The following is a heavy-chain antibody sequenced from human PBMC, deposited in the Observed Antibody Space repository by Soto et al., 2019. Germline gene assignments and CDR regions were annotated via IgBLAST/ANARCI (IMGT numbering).Heavy chain of an antibody. D-gene: IGHD3-3*01. Sequence: GGSLKICCQGSGYTFANPWLAWVRQILRKGLGWTGNIFPGDSGTNYSPSFQGRVMLSADTSISTAYLHWSSVKASDTAISFCVRHLRARGVVRDGHIESWGQGTQVTVSS. J-gene: IGHJ4*02. CDR3: VRHLRARGVVRDGHIES. CDR1: GYTFANPW. CDR2: IFPGDSGT. V-gene: IGHV5-51*01.